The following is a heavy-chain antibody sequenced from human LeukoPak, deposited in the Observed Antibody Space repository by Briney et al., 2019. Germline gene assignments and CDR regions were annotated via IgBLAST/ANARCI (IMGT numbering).Heavy chain of an antibody. CDR3: AKGSGSGWYGWFAP. V-gene: IGHV3-23*01. CDR1: GSSFRNYP. Sequence: GGPLNFSCPAPGSSFRNYPMSGFRKAQGKGLEGSPSIDASGGATYYADFVKGRFTISRDNSKNTFYLQMNSLRGEDTAVYSCAKGSGSGWYGWFAPWGQGTLVTVSS. J-gene: IGHJ5*02. CDR2: IDASGGAT. D-gene: IGHD6-19*01.